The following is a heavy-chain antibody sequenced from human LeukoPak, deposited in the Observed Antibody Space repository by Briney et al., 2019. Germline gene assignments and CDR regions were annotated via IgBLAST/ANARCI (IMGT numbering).Heavy chain of an antibody. D-gene: IGHD2-15*01. CDR3: ASRGSCSGGSCYSDYYYMDV. CDR1: GYTFTSYG. CDR2: ISAYNGNT. J-gene: IGHJ6*03. V-gene: IGHV1-18*01. Sequence: ASVKVSCKASGYTFTSYGISWVRQAPGQGLEWMGWISAYNGNTNYAQKLQGRVTMTTDTSTSTAYMELRSLRSEDTAVYYCASRGSCSGGSCYSDYYYMDVWGKGTTVTVSS.